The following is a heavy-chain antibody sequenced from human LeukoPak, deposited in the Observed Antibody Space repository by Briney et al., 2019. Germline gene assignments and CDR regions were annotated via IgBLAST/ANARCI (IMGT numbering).Heavy chain of an antibody. Sequence: PSETLSLTCTVSGGSISGYYWSWIRQPPGKGLEWIGFISYSGSTNYNPSLKSRVTISVDTSKSQFSLKLNSVTAADTAVYYCARHSIPGTNLNWFAYWGQGTLVTVSS. V-gene: IGHV4-59*01. CDR1: GGSISGYY. J-gene: IGHJ5*01. CDR3: ARHSIPGTNLNWFAY. D-gene: IGHD1-20*01. CDR2: ISYSGST.